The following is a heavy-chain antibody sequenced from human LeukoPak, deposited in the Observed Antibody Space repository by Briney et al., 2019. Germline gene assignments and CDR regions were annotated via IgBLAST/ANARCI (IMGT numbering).Heavy chain of an antibody. J-gene: IGHJ4*02. CDR2: IYHSGRT. CDR3: ARGVPPDY. V-gene: IGHV4-59*08. CDR1: GGSISSYY. D-gene: IGHD2-8*01. Sequence: SETLSLTCTVSGGSISSYYWDWIRQPPGKGLEWIGSIYHSGRTYYNPSLKSRVTISVDTSKNQFSLNLSSVTAADTAVYYCARGVPPDYWGQGTLVTVSS.